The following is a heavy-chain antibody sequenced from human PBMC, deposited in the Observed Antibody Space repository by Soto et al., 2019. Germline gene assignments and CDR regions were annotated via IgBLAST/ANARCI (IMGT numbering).Heavy chain of an antibody. Sequence: ASAKDSCKASGYTFTSYDINWARQASGKGLEWMGWMNPNSGNTGYAQKFQGRVTMTRNTSISTAYMELSSLRSEDTAVYYCARQYSSGGYLRAFDIWGQRTMLTVSS. J-gene: IGHJ3*02. D-gene: IGHD6-19*01. V-gene: IGHV1-8*01. CDR3: ARQYSSGGYLRAFDI. CDR1: GYTFTSYD. CDR2: MNPNSGNT.